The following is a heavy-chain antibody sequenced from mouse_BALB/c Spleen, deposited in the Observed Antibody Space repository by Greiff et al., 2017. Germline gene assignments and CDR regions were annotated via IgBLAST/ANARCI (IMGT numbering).Heavy chain of an antibody. CDR1: GFSLTSYG. V-gene: IGHV2-9*02. D-gene: IGHD2-1*01. CDR2: IWAGGST. CDR3: ARDGNRGFDY. Sequence: VHLVESGPGLVAPSQSLSITCNVSGFSLTSYGVHWVRQPPGKGLEWLGVIWAGGSTNYNSALMSRLSISKDNSKSQVFLKMNSLQTDDTAMYYCARDGNRGFDYWGQGTTLTVSS. J-gene: IGHJ2*01.